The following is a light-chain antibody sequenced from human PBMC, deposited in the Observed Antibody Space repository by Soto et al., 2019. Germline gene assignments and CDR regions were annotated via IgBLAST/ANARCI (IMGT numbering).Light chain of an antibody. CDR1: NIGSKS. CDR3: QVWDSSSDHAV. CDR2: DDS. Sequence: SYELTQPPSVSVAPGQTATITCWGTNIGSKSVHWYQQKPGQAPVLVVYDDSDRPSGIPERFSGSNSGNTATLTISRVEAGDEADYYCQVWDSSSDHAVFGGGTQLTVL. J-gene: IGLJ7*01. V-gene: IGLV3-21*02.